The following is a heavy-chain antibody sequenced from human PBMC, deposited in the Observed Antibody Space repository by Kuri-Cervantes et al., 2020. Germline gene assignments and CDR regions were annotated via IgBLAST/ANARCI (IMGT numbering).Heavy chain of an antibody. CDR2: MNPNSGNT. Sequence: ASVKVSCKASGGTFSSYAISWVRQAPGQGLEWMGWMNPNSGNTGYAQKFQGRVTMTRNTSISTAYMELSSLRSEETAVYYCARTSPNDFWSGYLVYYYYYYMDVWGKGTTVTVSS. V-gene: IGHV1-8*02. CDR3: ARTSPNDFWSGYLVYYYYYYMDV. D-gene: IGHD3-3*01. CDR1: GGTFSSYA. J-gene: IGHJ6*03.